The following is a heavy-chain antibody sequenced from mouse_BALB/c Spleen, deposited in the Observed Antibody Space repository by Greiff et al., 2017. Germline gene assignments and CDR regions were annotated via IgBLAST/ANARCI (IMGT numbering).Heavy chain of an antibody. J-gene: IGHJ4*01. V-gene: IGHV5-6-5*01. CDR1: GFTFSSYA. CDR3: ASLLRLRAMDY. CDR2: ISSGGST. D-gene: IGHD1-2*01. Sequence: EVKLEESGGGLVKPGGSLKLSCAASGFTFSSYAMSWVRQTPEKRLEWVASISSGGSTYYPDSVKGRFTISRDNARNILYLQMSSLRSEDTAMYYCASLLRLRAMDYWGQGTSVTVSS.